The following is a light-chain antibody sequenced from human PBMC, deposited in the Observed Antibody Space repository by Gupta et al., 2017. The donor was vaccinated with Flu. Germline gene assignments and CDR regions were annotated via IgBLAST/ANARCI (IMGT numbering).Light chain of an antibody. CDR3: QTWDNGLNSGL. CDR2: GHN. V-gene: IGLV1-51*02. CDR1: RSNIGVNP. Sequence: QSVLTQPPSVSAAPAQAVTIYCSRGRSNIGVNPVCWYQHLPGAAPKLVIFGHNRRPSGIPDRFSGSKSGTSATLGITGLQTGDEANYYCQTWDNGLNSGLFGGGTKLTVL. J-gene: IGLJ3*02.